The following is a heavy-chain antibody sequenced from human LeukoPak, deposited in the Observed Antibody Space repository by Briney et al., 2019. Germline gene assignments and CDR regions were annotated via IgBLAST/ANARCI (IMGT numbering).Heavy chain of an antibody. CDR2: IYTSGST. D-gene: IGHD6-13*01. V-gene: IGHV4-61*02. CDR1: GGSISSGNYY. Sequence: PSETLSLTCTVSGGSISSGNYYWSWIREPAGTGLEWIGRIYTSGSTNYNPSLKSRVTISVDTSKNQFSLKLSSVTAADTAVYYCARVYYSNSYDYWYFDLWGRGTLVTVSS. CDR3: ARVYYSNSYDYWYFDL. J-gene: IGHJ2*01.